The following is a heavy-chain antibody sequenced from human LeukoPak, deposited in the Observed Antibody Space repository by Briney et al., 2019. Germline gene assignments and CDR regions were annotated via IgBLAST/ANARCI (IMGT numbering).Heavy chain of an antibody. CDR2: ISSAAATT. CDR3: ARDAAVLTGYPYWYFDL. Sequence: KPGGSLRLSCEASGFAFSDHYMAWVRQAPGQGLEWLSYISSAAATTYYPDFVKGRFTISRDNAKNLLFLEMNSLRVEDTAVYYCARDAAVLTGYPYWYFDLWGHGTLVTVSS. J-gene: IGHJ2*01. CDR1: GFAFSDHY. D-gene: IGHD3-9*01. V-gene: IGHV3-11*01.